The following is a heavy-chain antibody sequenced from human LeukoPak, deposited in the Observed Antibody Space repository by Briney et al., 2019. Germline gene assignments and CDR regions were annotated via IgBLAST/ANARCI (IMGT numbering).Heavy chain of an antibody. CDR2: LSHGGTRT. CDR1: GFTFRNFA. D-gene: IGHD1-26*01. CDR3: AKDIELFMS. V-gene: IGHV3-23*01. J-gene: IGHJ5*02. Sequence: GGSLRLSCAASGFTFRNFAMSWVRHAPGKGLEWVSGLSHGGTRTFYAASVKGRFTISRDDSNSTLFLQMDNLRVEDTATYYCAKDIELFMSWGQGTLVIVSS.